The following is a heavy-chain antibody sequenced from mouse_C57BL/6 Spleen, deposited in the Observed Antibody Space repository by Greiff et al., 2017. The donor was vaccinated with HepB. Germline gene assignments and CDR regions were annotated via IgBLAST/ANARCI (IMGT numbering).Heavy chain of an antibody. CDR3: ARHAMVTTAPFDY. J-gene: IGHJ2*01. CDR2: IYPRSGNT. CDR1: GYTFTSYG. V-gene: IGHV1-81*01. D-gene: IGHD2-2*01. Sequence: VQLQQSGAELARPGASVKLSCKASGYTFTSYGISWVKQRTGQGLEWIREIYPRSGNTYYNEKFKGKATLTADKSSSTAYMELRSLTSDDSAVYFCARHAMVTTAPFDYWGQGTTLTVSS.